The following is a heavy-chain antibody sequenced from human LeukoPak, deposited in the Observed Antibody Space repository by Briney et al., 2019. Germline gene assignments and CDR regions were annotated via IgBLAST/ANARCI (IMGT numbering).Heavy chain of an antibody. CDR2: IYYSGST. J-gene: IGHJ4*02. CDR1: GGSISSSSYY. D-gene: IGHD3-16*01. CDR3: ARFGAGLDY. Sequence: SETLSLTCTVSGGSISSSSYYWGWIRQPPGKGLEWIGSIYYSGSTYYNPSLKSRVTISVDTSKNQFSLKLSSVTAADTAVYYCARFGAGLDYWGQGILVTVSS. V-gene: IGHV4-39*07.